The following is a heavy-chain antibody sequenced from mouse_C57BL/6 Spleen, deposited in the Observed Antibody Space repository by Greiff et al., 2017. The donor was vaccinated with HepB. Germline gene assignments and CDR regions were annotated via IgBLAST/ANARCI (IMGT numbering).Heavy chain of an antibody. CDR2: ISYDGSN. CDR1: GYSITSGYY. CDR3: ARGPYSYWYFDV. J-gene: IGHJ1*03. D-gene: IGHD2-12*01. V-gene: IGHV3-6*01. Sequence: EVQLQQSGPGLVKPSQSLSLTCSVTGYSITSGYYWNWIRQFPGNKLEWMGYISYDGSNNYNPSLQNRISITRDTSKNQFFLKLNSVTTEDTATYYCARGPYSYWYFDVWGTGTTVTVSS.